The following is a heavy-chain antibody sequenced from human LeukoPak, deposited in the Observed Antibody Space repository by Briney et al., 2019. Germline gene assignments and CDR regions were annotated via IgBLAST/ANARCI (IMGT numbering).Heavy chain of an antibody. D-gene: IGHD6-25*01. CDR2: MYTNGEY. V-gene: IGHV4-4*07. Sequence: SETLSLTCTVSDDSISDYYRSWIRQPAWKGLEWIGRMYTNGEYDYNPSLKSRVTMSVDTSEKQFSLKLNSMTAADTAVYYCARVAADFDYWGQGTLVTVSS. CDR1: DDSISDYY. CDR3: ARVAADFDY. J-gene: IGHJ4*02.